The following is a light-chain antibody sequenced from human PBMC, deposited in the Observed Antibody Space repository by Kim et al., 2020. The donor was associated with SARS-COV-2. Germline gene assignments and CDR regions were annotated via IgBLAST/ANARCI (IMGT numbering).Light chain of an antibody. CDR1: SNDVGVYNY. V-gene: IGLV2-11*03. CDR3: SSYAGTSTVV. CDR2: DVT. Sequence: GQSVTISCTGTSNDVGVYNYVSWIQQHPGKAPKLMIYDVTHRPSRVPDRFSGSKSGNTASLTVSGLQAEDEADYLCSSYAGTSTVVFGGGTQLTVL. J-gene: IGLJ2*01.